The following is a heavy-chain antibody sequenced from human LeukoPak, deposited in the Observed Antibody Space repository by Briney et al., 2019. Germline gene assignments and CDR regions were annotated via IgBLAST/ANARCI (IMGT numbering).Heavy chain of an antibody. CDR2: VYPGDSDA. Sequence: GGWLKSSCKGSGYSFTSYWIGWVRQMPAKGREWMGIVYPGDSDARSSPSSQSDVSTSADKSISTAYLQRSSLQASDTPMYFCVGQEYSGYDEYYYYYGMDAWGQGTLVTVSS. CDR1: GYSFTSYW. CDR3: VGQEYSGYDEYYYYYGMDA. J-gene: IGHJ6*02. D-gene: IGHD5-12*01. V-gene: IGHV5-51*01.